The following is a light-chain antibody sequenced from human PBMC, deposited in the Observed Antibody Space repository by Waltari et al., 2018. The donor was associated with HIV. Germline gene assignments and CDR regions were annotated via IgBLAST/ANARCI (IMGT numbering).Light chain of an antibody. Sequence: QSSLTQPASVSESPGQSIPISCTGTSSDIVGYNLVSWYHHHPDKAPKLIIYEVNVRPSGVSDRFSGSKSGNTASLTISGLQAVDEADYYCCSYAGSTTFVEFGGGTKLTVL. CDR3: CSYAGSTTFVE. CDR1: SSDIVGYNL. J-gene: IGLJ3*02. CDR2: EVN. V-gene: IGLV2-23*02.